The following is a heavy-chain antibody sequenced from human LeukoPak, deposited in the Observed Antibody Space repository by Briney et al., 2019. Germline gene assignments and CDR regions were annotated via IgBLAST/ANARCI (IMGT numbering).Heavy chain of an antibody. V-gene: IGHV4-59*01. Sequence: PSETLSLTCTVSGGSISSYYWSWIRQPPGKGLEWIGYIYYSGSTNYNPSLKSRVTISVDTSKNQFSLKLSSVTAADTAVYYCARVAAVADTNWFDPWGQGTLVTVSS. CDR1: GGSISSYY. CDR3: ARVAAVADTNWFDP. D-gene: IGHD6-19*01. J-gene: IGHJ5*02. CDR2: IYYSGST.